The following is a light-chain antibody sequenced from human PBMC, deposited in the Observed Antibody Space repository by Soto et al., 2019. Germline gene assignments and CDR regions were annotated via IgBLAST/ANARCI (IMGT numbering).Light chain of an antibody. CDR3: CSYAGSYTGV. CDR1: SSDVGNYIY. Sequence: QSALTQPRSVSGSPGQSVTISCTGTSSDVGNYIYVSWYQQHPGKAPKLMIYDVSKRPSGVPDRFSGSKSGNTASLTISGLQAEDEAVYYCCSYAGSYTGVLGTGTKVTVL. J-gene: IGLJ1*01. CDR2: DVS. V-gene: IGLV2-11*01.